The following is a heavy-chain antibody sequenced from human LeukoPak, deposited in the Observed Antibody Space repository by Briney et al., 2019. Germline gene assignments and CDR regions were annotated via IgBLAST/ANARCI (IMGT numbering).Heavy chain of an antibody. Sequence: PGGSLRLSCAASGFTFSSYGMHWVRQAPGKGLEWVANIKQDGSEKYYVDSVKGRFTISRDNAKNSLYLQMNSLRAEDTAVYYCAKLGGSEGFDIWGQGTMVTVSS. D-gene: IGHD3-16*01. CDR1: GFTFSSYG. V-gene: IGHV3-7*01. CDR3: AKLGGSEGFDI. CDR2: IKQDGSEK. J-gene: IGHJ3*02.